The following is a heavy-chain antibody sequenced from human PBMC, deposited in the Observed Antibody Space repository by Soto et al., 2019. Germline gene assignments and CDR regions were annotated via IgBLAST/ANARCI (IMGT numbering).Heavy chain of an antibody. CDR2: ISGSGGDT. J-gene: IGHJ1*01. D-gene: IGHD2-2*01. V-gene: IGHV3-23*01. Sequence: HPGGSLRLSCAASGFTFSTYAMSWVRQAPGKGLEWVSVISGSGGDTYYADSVKGRFTIARDNSKNTLSLQMNSLRAEDTAVYYCAKARGSSTPAPGSYWGRGTQVTV. CDR1: GFTFSTYA. CDR3: AKARGSSTPAPGSY.